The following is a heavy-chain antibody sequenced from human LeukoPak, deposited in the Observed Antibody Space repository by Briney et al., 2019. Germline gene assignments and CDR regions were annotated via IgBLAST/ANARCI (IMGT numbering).Heavy chain of an antibody. V-gene: IGHV3-23*01. CDR3: AKDVGYSGYDGRDY. D-gene: IGHD5-12*01. CDR1: GFTFSRYA. CDR2: IRDSGGST. Sequence: AGPLRLSCADSGFTFSRYAMSWVRQAPGKGLEWVSEIRDSGGSTYYAASVKGGFTIVRDNSKNTLYLKMDSLRAGNTAVYYCAKDVGYSGYDGRDYWGQGKLVTVSS. J-gene: IGHJ4*02.